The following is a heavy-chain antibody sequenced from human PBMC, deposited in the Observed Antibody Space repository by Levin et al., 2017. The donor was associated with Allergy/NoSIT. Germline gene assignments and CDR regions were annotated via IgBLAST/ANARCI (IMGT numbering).Heavy chain of an antibody. CDR2: ISYSGSI. CDR1: GGSISPYY. Sequence: SETLSLTCTVSGGSISPYYWSWVRQPPGKGLEWVGYISYSGSINYNPSLKSRVTMSVDTSKNQVSLMLTSVTAADSAVYYCARRGSQRQVFGSWYFDLWGRGTLVTVSS. J-gene: IGHJ2*01. CDR3: ARRGSQRQVFGSWYFDL. D-gene: IGHD6-25*01. V-gene: IGHV4-59*01.